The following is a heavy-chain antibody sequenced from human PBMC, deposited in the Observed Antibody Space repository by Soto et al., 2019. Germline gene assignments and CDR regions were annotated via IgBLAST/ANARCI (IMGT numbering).Heavy chain of an antibody. CDR3: ARDGTNYYYGMDV. CDR2: INPSGGST. V-gene: IGHV1-46*01. Sequence: ASVKVSCKASGYTFTSYYMHWLRQAPGQGLEWMGIINPSGGSTSYAQKFQGRVTMTRDTSTSTVYMELSSLRSEDTAVYYCARDGTNYYYGMDVWGQGTTVTVS. J-gene: IGHJ6*02. CDR1: GYTFTSYY.